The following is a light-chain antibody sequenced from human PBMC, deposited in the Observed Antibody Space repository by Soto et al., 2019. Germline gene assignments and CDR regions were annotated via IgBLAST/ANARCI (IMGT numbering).Light chain of an antibody. V-gene: IGLV1-40*01. CDR1: SSNIGAGYD. Sequence: QSALTQSPSVSGAPGQRVTISCTGSSSNIGAGYDVHWYQHLPGTAPKLLIYGNNNWPSGVPERFSGSKSGTSASLAITGLQAEDEADYYCQSYDSSLSGYVFGTGTQLTVL. CDR3: QSYDSSLSGYV. J-gene: IGLJ1*01. CDR2: GNN.